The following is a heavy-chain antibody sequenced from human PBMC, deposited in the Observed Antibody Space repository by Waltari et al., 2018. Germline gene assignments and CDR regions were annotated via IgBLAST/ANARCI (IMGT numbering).Heavy chain of an antibody. CDR2: MNPNSGNT. D-gene: IGHD3-10*01. V-gene: IGHV1-8*03. Sequence: QVQLVQSGAEVKKPGASVKVSCKASGYTFTSYDINWVRQATGQGLEWMGWMNPNSGNTGYAQKFQGRVTITRNTSISTAYMELSSLRSEDTAVYYCAREITMVQGVRNWFDPWGQGTLVTVSS. CDR3: AREITMVQGVRNWFDP. CDR1: GYTFTSYD. J-gene: IGHJ5*02.